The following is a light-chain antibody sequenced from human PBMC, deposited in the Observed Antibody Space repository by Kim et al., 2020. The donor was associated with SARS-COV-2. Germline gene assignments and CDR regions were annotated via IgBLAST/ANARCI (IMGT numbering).Light chain of an antibody. J-gene: IGKJ5*01. CDR3: QQYDAPPFT. CDR2: DAA. V-gene: IGKV1-33*01. Sequence: ASVGDRVTITCQASEDVSDYFNWYHQKPGEAPKVLIRDAANLESWVPSRFSRGGYGTEFSLTISSVQPEDMGTYYCQQYDAPPFTFGQGTRLEIK. CDR1: EDVSDY.